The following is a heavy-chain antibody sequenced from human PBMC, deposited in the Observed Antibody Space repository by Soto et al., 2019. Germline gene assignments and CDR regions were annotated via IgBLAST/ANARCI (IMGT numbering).Heavy chain of an antibody. Sequence: QVQLVESGGGVVQPGRSLRLSCAASGFTFSSYGMHWVRQAPGKGLEWVAVISYDGSNKYYADSVKGRFTISRDNSKNTLYLQTNSLRAEDTAVYYCAKDPERGYSYGYPPEYWGQGTLVTVSS. CDR2: ISYDGSNK. J-gene: IGHJ4*02. CDR1: GFTFSSYG. D-gene: IGHD5-18*01. CDR3: AKDPERGYSYGYPPEY. V-gene: IGHV3-30*18.